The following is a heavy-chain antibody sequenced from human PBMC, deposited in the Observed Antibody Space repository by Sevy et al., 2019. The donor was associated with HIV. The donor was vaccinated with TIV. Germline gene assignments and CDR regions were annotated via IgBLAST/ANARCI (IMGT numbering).Heavy chain of an antibody. D-gene: IGHD6-13*01. Sequence: GESLKISCAASGFTFSSYWMHWVRQAPGKGLVWVSRINSDGSSTSYADSVKGRFTISRDNAKNTRYLQMNSLRAEDTAVYYCARVGIAAAGDYYYYMDVWGKGTTVTVSS. J-gene: IGHJ6*03. CDR1: GFTFSSYW. CDR2: INSDGSST. V-gene: IGHV3-74*01. CDR3: ARVGIAAAGDYYYYMDV.